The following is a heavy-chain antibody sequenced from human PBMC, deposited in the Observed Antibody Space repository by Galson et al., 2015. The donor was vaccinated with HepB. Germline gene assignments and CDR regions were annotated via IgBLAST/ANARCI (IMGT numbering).Heavy chain of an antibody. CDR3: ARMDGDYMGGYFDY. CDR2: ISYDGSNK. Sequence: SLRLSCAASGFTFSSYAMHWVRQAPGKGLEWVAVISYDGSNKYYADSVKGRFTISRDNSKNTLYLQMNSLRAEDTAVYYCARMDGDYMGGYFDYWGQGTLVTVSS. D-gene: IGHD4-17*01. J-gene: IGHJ4*02. V-gene: IGHV3-30*04. CDR1: GFTFSSYA.